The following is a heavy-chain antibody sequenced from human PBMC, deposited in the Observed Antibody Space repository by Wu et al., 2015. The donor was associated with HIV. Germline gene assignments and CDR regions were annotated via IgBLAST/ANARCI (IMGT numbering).Heavy chain of an antibody. CDR1: GYTFTSYD. V-gene: IGHV1-8*01. Sequence: QVQLVQSGAEVKKPGASVKVSCKASGYTFTSYDMHWVRQASGQGLEWMGWINPNSGKSYYAERFQGRVTMTRDTSTSTAYMELSSLRSEDTAVYYCARDKYYDSSGYYDYWGQGTLVTVSS. CDR3: ARDKYYDSSGYYDY. CDR2: INPNSGKS. J-gene: IGHJ4*02. D-gene: IGHD3-22*01.